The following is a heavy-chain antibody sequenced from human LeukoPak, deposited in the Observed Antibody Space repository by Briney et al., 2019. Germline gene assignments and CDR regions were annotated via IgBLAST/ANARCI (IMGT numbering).Heavy chain of an antibody. J-gene: IGHJ4*02. D-gene: IGHD3-10*01. V-gene: IGHV3-7*01. CDR2: IKQDGSEK. CDR1: GVTFSSYW. Sequence: SGGSLRLSCAASGVTFSSYWMSWVRQAPGKGLEWVANIKQDGSEKYYVDSVKGRFTISRDNAKNSLYLQMNSLRAEDTAVYYCAREAKVLPDYWGRGTLVTVSS. CDR3: AREAKVLPDY.